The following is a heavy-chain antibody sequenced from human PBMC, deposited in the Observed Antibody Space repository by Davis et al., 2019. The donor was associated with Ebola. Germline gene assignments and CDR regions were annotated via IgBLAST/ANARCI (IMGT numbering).Heavy chain of an antibody. D-gene: IGHD6-13*01. CDR3: ARDGSFWGYSSSWAHFDY. Sequence: GESLKISCAASGFTFSSYAMSWVRQAPGKGLEWVSAISGSGGSTYYADSVKGRFTISRDNSKNTLYLQMNSLRAEDTAVYYCARDGSFWGYSSSWAHFDYWGQGTLVTVSS. V-gene: IGHV3-23*01. J-gene: IGHJ4*02. CDR1: GFTFSSYA. CDR2: ISGSGGST.